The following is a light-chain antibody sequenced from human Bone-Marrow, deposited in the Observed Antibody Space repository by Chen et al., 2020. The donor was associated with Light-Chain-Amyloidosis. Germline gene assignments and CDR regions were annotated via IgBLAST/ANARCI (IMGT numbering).Light chain of an antibody. V-gene: IGKV3-15*01. CDR3: QQYNNWPRLT. Sequence: EIVMTQSPATLSVSPGERATLSCRASQSVSSNLACYQQKPGQAPRPLIYGASTRATGIPARFSGSGSGTEFTLTISSMQSEDFAVYYCQQYNNWPRLTFGGGTKVEIK. CDR2: GAS. CDR1: QSVSSN. J-gene: IGKJ4*01.